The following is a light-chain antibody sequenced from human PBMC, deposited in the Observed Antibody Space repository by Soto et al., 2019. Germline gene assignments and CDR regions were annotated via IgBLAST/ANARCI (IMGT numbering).Light chain of an antibody. J-gene: IGKJ4*01. CDR3: QQYNNWPLT. CDR2: DTS. Sequence: EVVMTQSPDTLSVSPGDGATLSCRASQNVHSDLAWYQQKPGQAPRLVFYDTSTRATDIPVRFTGGGSGTEFTVTISSLKSQDFAVYHCQQYNNWPLTVRGGTKVEIK. CDR1: QNVHSD. V-gene: IGKV3-15*01.